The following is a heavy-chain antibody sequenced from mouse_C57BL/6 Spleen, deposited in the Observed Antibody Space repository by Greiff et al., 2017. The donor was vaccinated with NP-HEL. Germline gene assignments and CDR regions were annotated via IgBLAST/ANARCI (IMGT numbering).Heavy chain of an antibody. CDR2: IDPEDGDT. J-gene: IGHJ3*01. V-gene: IGHV14-1*01. CDR3: TTGPGRAWFAY. D-gene: IGHD3-3*01. CDR1: GFNIKDYY. Sequence: EVQLQQSGAELVRPGASVKLSCTASGFNIKDYYMHWVKQRPEQGLEWIGRIDPEDGDTEYAPKFQGKATMTADTSSNTAYLQLSSLTSEDTAVYYCTTGPGRAWFAYWGQGTLVTVSA.